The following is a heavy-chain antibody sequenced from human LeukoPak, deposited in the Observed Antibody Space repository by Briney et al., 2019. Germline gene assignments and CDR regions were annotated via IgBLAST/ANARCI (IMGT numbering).Heavy chain of an antibody. J-gene: IGHJ4*02. D-gene: IGHD5-18*01. Sequence: GGSLRLSCAASGFTFSNAWMSWVRQAPGKGLEWVGRIKSKTDGGTTDYAAPVKGRFTISRDDSKNTLYLQMNSLKTEDTAVYYCTTRRGYSYGLRDVIDYWGQGTLVTVSS. CDR3: TTRRGYSYGLRDVIDY. V-gene: IGHV3-15*01. CDR2: IKSKTDGGTT. CDR1: GFTFSNAW.